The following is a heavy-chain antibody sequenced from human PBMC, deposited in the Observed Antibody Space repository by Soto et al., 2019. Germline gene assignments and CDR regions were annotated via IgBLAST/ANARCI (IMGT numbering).Heavy chain of an antibody. J-gene: IGHJ4*02. CDR1: GFTFSTYS. D-gene: IGHD1-1*01. CDR2: INRDGSST. Sequence: GGSLRLSCAASGFTFSTYSMNWVRQVPGKGLVWVSRINRDGSSTSYADSVKGRVTISRDTAKNTLYLQMNSLRAEDTAVYYCAREIVTTGEYYFDSWGQGTLVTVS. CDR3: AREIVTTGEYYFDS. V-gene: IGHV3-74*01.